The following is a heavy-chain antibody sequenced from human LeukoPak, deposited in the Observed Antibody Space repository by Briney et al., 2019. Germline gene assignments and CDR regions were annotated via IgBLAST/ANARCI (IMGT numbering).Heavy chain of an antibody. J-gene: IGHJ5*02. D-gene: IGHD2-15*01. Sequence: PSETLSLTCTVSGGSISSYYWSWIRQPPGKGLEWIGYIYYSGSTNYNPSLKSRVTISVDTSKNQFSLKLSSVTAADTAVYYCARVLVAGSWYRGHNWFDPWGQGTLVTVSS. CDR1: GGSISSYY. CDR2: IYYSGST. V-gene: IGHV4-59*01. CDR3: ARVLVAGSWYRGHNWFDP.